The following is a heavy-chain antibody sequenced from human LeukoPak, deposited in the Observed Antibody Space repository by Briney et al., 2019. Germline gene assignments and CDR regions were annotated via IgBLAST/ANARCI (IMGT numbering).Heavy chain of an antibody. D-gene: IGHD3-22*01. CDR1: GYTFTGYY. CDR3: ARAQYYYDSSGYSDY. V-gene: IGHV1-2*02. CDR2: INPNSGGT. J-gene: IGHJ4*02. Sequence: ASVKVSCKASGYTFTGYYMHWVRQAPGHGLEWMGWINPNSGGTNYAQKFQGRVTMTRDTSISTAYMELSRLRSDDTAVYYCARAQYYYDSSGYSDYWGQGTLVTVSS.